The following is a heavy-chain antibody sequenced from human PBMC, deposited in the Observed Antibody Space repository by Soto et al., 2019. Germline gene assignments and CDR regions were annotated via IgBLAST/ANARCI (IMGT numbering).Heavy chain of an antibody. CDR2: IYYRGST. J-gene: IGHJ6*02. CDR1: GGSISSHY. D-gene: IGHD1-26*01. V-gene: IGHV4-59*11. Sequence: SETLSLTCTVSGGSISSHYWSWVRQAPGKGLEWIGQIYYRGSTSYNPSLRSRSTISVDTSNNQFSLKLNSVTPVDTAVYSCARDGREASGMDVWGQGPKVTV. CDR3: ARDGREASGMDV.